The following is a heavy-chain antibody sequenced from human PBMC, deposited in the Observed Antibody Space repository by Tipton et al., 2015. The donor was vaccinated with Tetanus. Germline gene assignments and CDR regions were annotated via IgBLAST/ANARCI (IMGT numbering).Heavy chain of an antibody. V-gene: IGHV4-61*08. Sequence: TLSLTCTVSGGSISSGGYYWSWIRQHPGKGLEWIGYIYYNGGTNSNPSLKSRVAISVDTSRNQFSLRLTSVTAADTALYYCAREVVNSGYYSSKYYFDYWGQGTLVTVSS. D-gene: IGHD3-22*01. CDR3: AREVVNSGYYSSKYYFDY. CDR2: IYYNGGT. J-gene: IGHJ4*02. CDR1: GGSISSGGYY.